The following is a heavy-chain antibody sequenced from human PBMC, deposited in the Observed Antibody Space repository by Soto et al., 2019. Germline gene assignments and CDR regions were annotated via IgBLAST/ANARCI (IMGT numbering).Heavy chain of an antibody. CDR2: IWYDGSNK. CDR1: GFTFSSYG. D-gene: IGHD3-9*01. J-gene: IGHJ4*02. Sequence: QVQLVESGGGVVQPGRSLRLSCAASGFTFSSYGMHWVRQAPGKGLEWVAVIWYDGSNKYYADSVKGRFTISRDNSKNTLYLQMNSLRAEDTAVYYCAREDVPDYDILTGPNYWGQGTLVTVSS. V-gene: IGHV3-33*01. CDR3: AREDVPDYDILTGPNY.